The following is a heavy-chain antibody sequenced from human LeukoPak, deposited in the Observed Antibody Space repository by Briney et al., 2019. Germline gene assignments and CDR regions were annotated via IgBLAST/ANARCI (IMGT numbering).Heavy chain of an antibody. CDR3: ARESRSSYNNGWYWKFDY. CDR1: GFTFSSYA. V-gene: IGHV3-23*01. D-gene: IGHD6-19*01. Sequence: GGSLRLSCAASGFTFSSYAMSWVRQAPGKGLEWVSAISGSGGSTYYADSVKGRFTISRDNSKNTLYLQMNSLSAEDTAVYYCARESRSSYNNGWYWKFDYWGQGALATVSS. J-gene: IGHJ4*02. CDR2: ISGSGGST.